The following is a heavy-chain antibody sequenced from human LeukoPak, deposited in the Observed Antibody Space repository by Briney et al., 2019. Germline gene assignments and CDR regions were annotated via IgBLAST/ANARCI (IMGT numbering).Heavy chain of an antibody. D-gene: IGHD4-11*01. Sequence: GGSLKLSCTASGFTFGDYAMSWFRQAPGKGLEWVGFIRSKAYGGTKEYAASVKGRFTISRDDSKSIAYLQMNSLKTEDTAVYYCTRGIGTVTPGYWGQGTLVTVSS. CDR1: GFTFGDYA. J-gene: IGHJ4*02. CDR3: TRGIGTVTPGY. CDR2: IRSKAYGGTK. V-gene: IGHV3-49*03.